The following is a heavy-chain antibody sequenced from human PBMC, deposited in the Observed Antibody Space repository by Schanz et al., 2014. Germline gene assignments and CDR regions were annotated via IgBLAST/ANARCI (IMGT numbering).Heavy chain of an antibody. J-gene: IGHJ4*02. CDR1: GFTFSSYA. CDR3: ARWFLIRGVILDS. CDR2: ISGSGGST. Sequence: EVQLLESGGGLVQPGGSLRLSCAASGFTFSSYAMSWVRQAPGKGLEWVIVISGSGGSTYYADSVRGRFTISRDNSKTTVYLQMNSLRAEDTAVYYCARWFLIRGVILDSWGQGTLVTVSS. V-gene: IGHV3-23*01. D-gene: IGHD3-10*01.